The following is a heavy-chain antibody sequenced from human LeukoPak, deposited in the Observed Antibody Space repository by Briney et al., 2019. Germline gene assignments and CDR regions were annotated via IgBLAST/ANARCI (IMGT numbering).Heavy chain of an antibody. CDR3: ATTYSGSYRGILDV. V-gene: IGHV3-23*01. D-gene: IGHD1-26*01. Sequence: GGSLRLSCAASGFTFSSYAMSWVRQAPGKGLEWVSAISGSGGSTYYADSVKGRFTTSRDNSKNTLYLQMNSLRAEDTAVYYCATTYSGSYRGILDVWGQGTTVTVSS. J-gene: IGHJ6*02. CDR2: ISGSGGST. CDR1: GFTFSSYA.